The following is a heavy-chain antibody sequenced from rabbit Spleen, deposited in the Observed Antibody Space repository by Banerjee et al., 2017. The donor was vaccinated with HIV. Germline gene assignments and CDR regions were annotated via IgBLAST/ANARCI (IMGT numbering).Heavy chain of an antibody. CDR1: GFSLSSGY. CDR2: INVGDGKI. Sequence: QEQLVESGGGLVQPEGSLTLTCTASGFSLSSGYICWVRQAPGKGPEWIVGINVGDGKIWYANGAKGRFTISKTSTTVTLQMTGLTAADTATYFCGRSSYAGYAGYAYGTDLWGPGTLVTVS. J-gene: IGHJ4*01. CDR3: GRSSYAGYAGYAYGTDL. V-gene: IGHV1S45*01. D-gene: IGHD6-1*01.